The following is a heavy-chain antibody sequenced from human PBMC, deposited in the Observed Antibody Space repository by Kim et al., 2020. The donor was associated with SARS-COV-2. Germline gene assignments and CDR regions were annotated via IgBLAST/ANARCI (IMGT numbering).Heavy chain of an antibody. D-gene: IGHD6-13*01. CDR3: ARADSTNWYGNWFDP. Sequence: GGSLRLSCAGSGFTFSSHSMTWVRQAPGKGLEWVGAISGSGRNTYYADSLKGRFTISRDNSEKTLHLQMNSLRDDDTAVYYCARADSTNWYGNWFDPWGQGTLVTVSS. CDR2: ISGSGRNT. J-gene: IGHJ5*02. CDR1: GFTFSSHS. V-gene: IGHV3-23*01.